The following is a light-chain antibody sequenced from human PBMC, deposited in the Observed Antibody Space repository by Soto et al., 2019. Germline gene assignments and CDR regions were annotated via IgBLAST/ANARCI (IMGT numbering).Light chain of an antibody. J-gene: IGKJ3*01. V-gene: IGKV3-20*01. Sequence: EIVLTQSPDTLSLSPGERATLFCRASQTLSINSLAWYQQKPGQAPKLLIYAASTRDTGIPDRFNGSGSGTDFALTINRLEPEDFEVYYCQQYDGAPLTFCPGTKVDVK. CDR3: QQYDGAPLT. CDR1: QTLSINS. CDR2: AAS.